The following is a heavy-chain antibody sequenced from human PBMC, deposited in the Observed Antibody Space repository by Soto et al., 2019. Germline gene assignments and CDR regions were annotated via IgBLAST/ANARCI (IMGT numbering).Heavy chain of an antibody. D-gene: IGHD1-26*01. J-gene: IGHJ3*01. CDR1: GFRFSSYW. V-gene: IGHV3-74*03. CDR3: AKDLGVGVYGFDF. Sequence: EVQLVESGGGLVQPGGSLRLSCAASGFRFSSYWMHWVRQAPGKGLVWVSRINTDGISTMYADSVEGRFTISRDNKNTLYLQMNSLRAEDTALYYCAKDLGVGVYGFDFCGPGTMVTVSS. CDR2: INTDGIST.